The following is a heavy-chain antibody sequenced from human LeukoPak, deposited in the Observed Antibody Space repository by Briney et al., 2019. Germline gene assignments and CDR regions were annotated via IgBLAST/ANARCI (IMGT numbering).Heavy chain of an antibody. CDR2: IYSCGST. CDR3: ARDKSGRYSAFDI. CDR1: GFTVSSNY. D-gene: IGHD1-26*01. V-gene: IGHV3-53*01. Sequence: GGSLRLSCAASGFTVSSNYMSWVRQAPGKGLEWVSVIYSCGSTYYADSVKGRFTISRDNSKNTLYLQMNSLRAEDTAVYYCARDKSGRYSAFDIWGQGTMVTVSS. J-gene: IGHJ3*02.